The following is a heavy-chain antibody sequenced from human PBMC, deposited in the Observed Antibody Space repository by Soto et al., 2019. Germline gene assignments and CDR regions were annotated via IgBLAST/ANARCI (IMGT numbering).Heavy chain of an antibody. CDR2: ISYDGSNK. CDR1: GFTFSSYG. J-gene: IGHJ4*02. V-gene: IGHV3-30*18. CDR3: AKVPPSEPGASGWYFDY. D-gene: IGHD6-19*01. Sequence: PGGSLRLSCAASGFTFSSYGMHWVRQAPGKGLEWVAVISYDGSNKYYADSVKGRFTISRDNSKNTLYLQMNSLRAEDTVVYYCAKVPPSEPGASGWYFDYWGQGTRVTFSS.